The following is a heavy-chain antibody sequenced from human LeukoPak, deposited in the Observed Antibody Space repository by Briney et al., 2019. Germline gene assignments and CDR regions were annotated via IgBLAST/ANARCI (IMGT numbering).Heavy chain of an antibody. CDR3: ARDRMYGGNSGDY. CDR1: EFTFNNYW. CDR2: IKNDGKIT. Sequence: GGSLRLSCAASEFTFNNYWMHWVRQAPGKGLVWVSRIKNDGKITTYADSVKGRFTTSRDNAKNTFYLQMNSLRAEDTAVYYRARDRMYGGNSGDYWGQGTLVTVSS. V-gene: IGHV3-74*01. D-gene: IGHD4-23*01. J-gene: IGHJ4*02.